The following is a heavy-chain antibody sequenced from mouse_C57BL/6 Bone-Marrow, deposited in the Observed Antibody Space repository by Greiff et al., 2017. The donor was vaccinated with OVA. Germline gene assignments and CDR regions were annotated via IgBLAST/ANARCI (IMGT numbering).Heavy chain of an antibody. V-gene: IGHV1-85*01. D-gene: IGHD1-1*01. J-gene: IGHJ3*01. Sequence: QVQLQQSGPELVKPGASVKLSCKASGYTFTSYDINWVKQRPGQGLEWIGWIYPSDGSTKYKEKFKGKATLTVDTSSSTAYRELHSLTSEDAAVYFGARPHDYGSSECAYWGQGTLVTGSA. CDR2: IYPSDGST. CDR3: ARPHDYGSSECAY. CDR1: GYTFTSYD.